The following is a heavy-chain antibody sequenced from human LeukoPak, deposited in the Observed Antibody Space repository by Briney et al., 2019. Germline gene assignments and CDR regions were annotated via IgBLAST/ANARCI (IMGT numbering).Heavy chain of an antibody. D-gene: IGHD4-11*01. V-gene: IGHV3-21*01. CDR1: GFTFSSYS. J-gene: IGHJ6*02. CDR2: ISSSSSYI. Sequence: SGGSLRLSCAASGFTFSSYSMNWVRQAPGKGLEWVSSISSSSSYIYYADSVKGRFTISRDNAKNSLYLQMNSLRAEDTAVYYCARDDDSATVQSGYGMDVWGQGTTVTVSS. CDR3: ARDDDSATVQSGYGMDV.